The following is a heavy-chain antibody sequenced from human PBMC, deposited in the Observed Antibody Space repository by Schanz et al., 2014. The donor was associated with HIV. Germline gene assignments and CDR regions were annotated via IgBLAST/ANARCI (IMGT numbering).Heavy chain of an antibody. Sequence: QVQLVESGGGVVQPGRSLRLSCAASGFTFSTYGMHWVRQAPGKGLEGVAFISDDGSNKYYADSVKGRFTISRDNSKNTLYLQMNSLRAEDTAVYYCARVANWDYYGMDVWGRGTTVTVSS. D-gene: IGHD3-16*01. CDR2: ISDDGSNK. V-gene: IGHV3-30*03. J-gene: IGHJ6*02. CDR3: ARVANWDYYGMDV. CDR1: GFTFSTYG.